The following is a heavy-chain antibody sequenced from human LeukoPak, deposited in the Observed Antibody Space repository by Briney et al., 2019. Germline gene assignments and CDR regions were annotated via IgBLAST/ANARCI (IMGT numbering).Heavy chain of an antibody. V-gene: IGHV4-59*01. CDR3: ARGGAALTTFDY. Sequence: SETLSLTCTVSGGSISGYYWSWIRQPPGKGLEWIGYIYYSGSTNYNPSLKSRVTISVDTSKNQFSLKLSSVTAADTAVYYCARGGAALTTFDYWGQGTLVTVSS. D-gene: IGHD1-26*01. CDR1: GGSISGYY. CDR2: IYYSGST. J-gene: IGHJ4*02.